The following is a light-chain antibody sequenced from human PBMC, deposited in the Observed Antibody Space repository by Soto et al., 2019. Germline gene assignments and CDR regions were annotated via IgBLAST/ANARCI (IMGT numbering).Light chain of an antibody. CDR2: GAS. V-gene: IGKV3-15*01. CDR3: QQYYSTPLT. J-gene: IGKJ4*01. Sequence: ETVMTQSPATLSVSPGERATLSCRTSQSVRNNLAWYQQRPGQAPRLLIYGASTRATGVPARFSGSGSGTDFTLTINSLQSEDFAVYYCQQYYSTPLTFGGGTKVEIK. CDR1: QSVRNN.